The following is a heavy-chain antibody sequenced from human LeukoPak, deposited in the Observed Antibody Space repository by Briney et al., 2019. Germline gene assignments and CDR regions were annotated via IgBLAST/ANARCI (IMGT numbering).Heavy chain of an antibody. CDR2: IIPIFGTA. D-gene: IGHD1-1*01. V-gene: IGHV1-69*05. J-gene: IGHJ3*02. CDR1: GGTFSSYA. CDR3: ASPHNAHDAFDI. Sequence: SVKVSCKASGGTFSSYAISWVRQAPGQGLEWMGGIIPIFGTANYAQKFQGRVTITTDESTSTACMELSSLRSEDTAVYYCASPHNAHDAFDIWGQGTMVTVSS.